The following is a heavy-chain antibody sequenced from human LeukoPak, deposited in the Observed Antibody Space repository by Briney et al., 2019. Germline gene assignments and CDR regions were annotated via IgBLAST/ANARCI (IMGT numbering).Heavy chain of an antibody. CDR1: GGSISSSSYY. D-gene: IGHD5-12*01. Sequence: SETLSLTCTVSGGSISSSSYYWGWIRQPPGKGLEWIGSIYYSGSTYYNPSLKSRVTISVDTSKKQFSLKLNSVTAADTAVYYCARVGLVTIVATTYDAFDIWGQGTMVTVSS. CDR2: IYYSGST. V-gene: IGHV4-39*07. CDR3: ARVGLVTIVATTYDAFDI. J-gene: IGHJ3*02.